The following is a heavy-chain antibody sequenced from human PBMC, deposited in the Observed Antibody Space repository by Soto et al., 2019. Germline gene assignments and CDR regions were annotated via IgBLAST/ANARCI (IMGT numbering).Heavy chain of an antibody. CDR3: ARDEPFNGFGELLPYYFDY. CDR1: GYTFTSYG. J-gene: IGHJ4*02. D-gene: IGHD3-10*01. CDR2: ISAYNGNT. V-gene: IGHV1-18*01. Sequence: ASVKVSCKASGYTFTSYGISWVRQAPGQGLEWMGWISAYNGNTNYAQKLQGRVTMTTDTSTSTAYMELRSLRSDDTAVYYCARDEPFNGFGELLPYYFDYWGQGTLVTVSS.